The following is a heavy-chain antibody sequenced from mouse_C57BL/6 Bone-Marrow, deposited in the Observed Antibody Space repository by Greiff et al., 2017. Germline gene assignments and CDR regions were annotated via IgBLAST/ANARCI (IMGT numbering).Heavy chain of an antibody. Sequence: QVQLQQPGAELVKPGASVKLSCKASGYTFTSYWMQWVKQRPGQGLEWIGEIDPSDSYTNYNQKFKGKATLTVDTSSSTAYMQLSSLTSEDSAVYYCARSNWYPWFAYWGQGTLVTVSA. V-gene: IGHV1-50*01. CDR2: IDPSDSYT. CDR1: GYTFTSYW. CDR3: ARSNWYPWFAY. J-gene: IGHJ3*01. D-gene: IGHD4-1*02.